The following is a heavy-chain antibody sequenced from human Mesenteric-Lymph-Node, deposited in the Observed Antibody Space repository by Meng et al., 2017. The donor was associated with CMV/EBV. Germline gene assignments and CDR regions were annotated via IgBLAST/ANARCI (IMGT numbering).Heavy chain of an antibody. CDR2: INHSGST. D-gene: IGHD7-27*01. Sequence: SETLSLTCAVYGGSFSGYYWSWIRQPPGKGLEWIGEINHSGSTNYNPSLKSRVTISVDTSKNQFSLKLSSVTAADTAVYYCASQTGGGADPWGQGTLVTVSS. CDR3: ASQTGGGADP. CDR1: GGSFSGYY. V-gene: IGHV4-34*09. J-gene: IGHJ5*02.